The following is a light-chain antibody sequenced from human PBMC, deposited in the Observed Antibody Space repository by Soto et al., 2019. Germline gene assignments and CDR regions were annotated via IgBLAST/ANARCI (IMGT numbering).Light chain of an antibody. CDR3: QQYFGTPIT. CDR1: QSILYNSNNKNY. Sequence: DIVMTQSPESLAVSVGERATINCRSSQSILYNSNNKNYLAWYQEKPGQPPKLLVYWASTRESGVPDRFSGSGSGTDFTLTISSLQAEDVAVYYCQQYFGTPITFGQGTRLEIK. V-gene: IGKV4-1*01. CDR2: WAS. J-gene: IGKJ5*01.